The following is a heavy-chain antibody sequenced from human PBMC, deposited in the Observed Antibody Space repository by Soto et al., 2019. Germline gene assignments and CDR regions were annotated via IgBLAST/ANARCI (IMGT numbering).Heavy chain of an antibody. CDR3: GREGQRLAQEDYYQFNGMDV. J-gene: IGHJ6*02. V-gene: IGHV1-18*01. CDR1: GYNFTRFG. Sequence: QFQLVQSGAEVKKPGASVRVSCKASGYNFTRFGITWVRQAPGQGLEWMGLMGAHSGHTRSAPKFQGRLTMTTDASTTTAYIDLRSLRSDDTALYYCGREGQRLAQEDYYQFNGMDVWGQGTTVIVSS. D-gene: IGHD3-9*01. CDR2: MGAHSGHT.